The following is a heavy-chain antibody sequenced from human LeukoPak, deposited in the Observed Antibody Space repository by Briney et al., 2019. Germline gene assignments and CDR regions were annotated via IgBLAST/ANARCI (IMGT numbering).Heavy chain of an antibody. CDR2: IYTSGST. CDR3: ARGLWFGDENPPYFDY. CDR1: GGSISSRSYY. D-gene: IGHD3-10*01. Sequence: SETLSLTCTVSGGSISSRSYYWSWIRQPAGKGLEWIGRIYTSGSTNHNPSLKSRVAISVDTSKNQFSLKLTSVTAADTALYYCARGLWFGDENPPYFDYWGQGILVTVSS. V-gene: IGHV4-61*02. J-gene: IGHJ4*02.